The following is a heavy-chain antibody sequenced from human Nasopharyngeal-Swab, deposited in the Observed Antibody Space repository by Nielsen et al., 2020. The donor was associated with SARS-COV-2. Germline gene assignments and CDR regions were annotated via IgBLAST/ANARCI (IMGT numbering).Heavy chain of an antibody. D-gene: IGHD3-22*01. V-gene: IGHV3-30-3*01. CDR2: ISYDGSNK. Sequence: GGSLRLSCAASGFTFSRYTMHWVRQAPGKGLEWVAVISYDGSNKYYADSVKGRFTISRDISKNTLYLQMNSLRAEDTAVYYCASPPLDSSGYYYGFHYWGRGTLVTVSS. J-gene: IGHJ4*02. CDR1: GFTFSRYT. CDR3: ASPPLDSSGYYYGFHY.